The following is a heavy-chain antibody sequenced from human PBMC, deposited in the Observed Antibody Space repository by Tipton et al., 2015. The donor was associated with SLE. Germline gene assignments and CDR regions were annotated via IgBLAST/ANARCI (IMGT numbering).Heavy chain of an antibody. D-gene: IGHD3-16*01. J-gene: IGHJ6*03. CDR2: IYHSGST. V-gene: IGHV4-31*11. CDR1: GGSISSVGYY. Sequence: LRLSCAVSGGSISSVGYYWSWIRQHPGKGLEWIGHIYHSGSTFYSPSLRSRVTISVDTSKNQFSLRLISVTAADTAVYYCARGGRRDYYYYYYMDVWGKGTTVTVSS. CDR3: ARGGRRDYYYYYYMDV.